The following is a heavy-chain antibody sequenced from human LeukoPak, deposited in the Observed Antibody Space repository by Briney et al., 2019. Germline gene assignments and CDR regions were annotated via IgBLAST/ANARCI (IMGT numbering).Heavy chain of an antibody. V-gene: IGHV3-15*01. CDR2: IKSKSDGGTT. J-gene: IGHJ4*02. D-gene: IGHD5-18*01. CDR3: TTSDTAMVNYFDY. Sequence: GGSLRLSCAASGFTFSNAWMSWVRQAPGKGLEWVGRIKSKSDGGTTDYATPVKGRFTISRDDSKNTLYLQMNSLETEDTAVYYCTTSDTAMVNYFDYWGQGTLVTVSS. CDR1: GFTFSNAW.